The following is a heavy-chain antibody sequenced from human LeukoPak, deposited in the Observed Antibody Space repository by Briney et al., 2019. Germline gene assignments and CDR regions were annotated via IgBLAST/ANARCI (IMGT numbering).Heavy chain of an antibody. D-gene: IGHD3-22*01. CDR3: AREAGYYYDSSGELPFFDY. J-gene: IGHJ4*02. CDR2: INPNSGGT. CDR1: GYTFTGYY. V-gene: IGHV1-2*04. Sequence: ASVTVSCKASGYTFTGYYMHWVRQAPGQGLEWMGWINPNSGGTNYAQKFQGWITMTRDTSISTAYMELSRLRSDDTAVYYCAREAGYYYDSSGELPFFDYWGQGTLVTVSS.